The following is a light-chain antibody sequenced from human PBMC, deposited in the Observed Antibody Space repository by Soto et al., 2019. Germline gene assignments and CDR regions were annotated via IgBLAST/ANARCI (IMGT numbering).Light chain of an antibody. V-gene: IGLV2-14*03. CDR3: SAYTVSRTYV. J-gene: IGLJ1*01. Sequence: QSALTQPASVSGSPGQSITISCTGTSSDVGAYNFVSWHQQHPGKAPKLMIYNVYDRPSGISYRFSGSKSGNTASLTISGLQGEDEADYYRSAYTVSRTYVFGTGTRSPS. CDR2: NVY. CDR1: SSDVGAYNF.